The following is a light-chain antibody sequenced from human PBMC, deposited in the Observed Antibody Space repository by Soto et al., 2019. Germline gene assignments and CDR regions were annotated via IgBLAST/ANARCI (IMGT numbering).Light chain of an antibody. V-gene: IGLV1-51*02. Sequence: QSVLTQPPSVSAAPGQKVTISCSGSSSNIGNNYVSWYQQLPGTAPKLLIYENNKRPSGIPDRFSGSKSGTSATLGITGLQIGDEADYYCGTWDSSLSADVVFGGGSKVTV. CDR3: GTWDSSLSADVV. J-gene: IGLJ2*01. CDR1: SSNIGNNY. CDR2: ENN.